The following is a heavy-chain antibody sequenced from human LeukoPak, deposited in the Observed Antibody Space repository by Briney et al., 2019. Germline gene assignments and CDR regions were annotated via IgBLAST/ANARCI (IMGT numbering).Heavy chain of an antibody. J-gene: IGHJ6*03. CDR3: AREMGYCSGGSCYSHTTYYYYYMDV. V-gene: IGHV3-30*04. CDR2: ISYDGSNK. CDR1: GFTFSSYA. Sequence: GRSLRLSCAASGFTFSSYAMHWVRQAPGKGLEWVAVISYDGSNKYYADSVKGRFTISRDNSKNTLYLQMNSLRVEDTAVYYCAREMGYCSGGSCYSHTTYYYYYMDVWGKGTTVTVSS. D-gene: IGHD2-15*01.